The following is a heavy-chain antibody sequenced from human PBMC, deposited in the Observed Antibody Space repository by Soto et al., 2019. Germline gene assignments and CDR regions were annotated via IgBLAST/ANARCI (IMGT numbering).Heavy chain of an antibody. Sequence: PSETLSLTCAVYGGSFSGYYWSWIRQPPGKGLEWIGEINHSGSTNYNPSLKSRVTISVDTSKNQFSLKLSSVTAADTAVYYCARPGYSSSWYWFDPWGQGTLVTVSS. V-gene: IGHV4-34*01. CDR2: INHSGST. CDR1: GGSFSGYY. D-gene: IGHD6-13*01. CDR3: ARPGYSSSWYWFDP. J-gene: IGHJ5*02.